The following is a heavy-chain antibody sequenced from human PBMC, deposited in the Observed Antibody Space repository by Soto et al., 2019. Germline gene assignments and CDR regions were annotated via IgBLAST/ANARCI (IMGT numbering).Heavy chain of an antibody. Sequence: SVKVSCKASGGTFSSYAISWVRQAPGQGLEWMGGIIPIFGTANYAQKFQGRVTITADESTSTAYMELSSLRSEDTAVYYCERLPNPLDALDMWGQGTMVSVSS. CDR2: IIPIFGTA. CDR3: ERLPNPLDALDM. J-gene: IGHJ3*02. V-gene: IGHV1-69*13. D-gene: IGHD3-16*02. CDR1: GGTFSSYA.